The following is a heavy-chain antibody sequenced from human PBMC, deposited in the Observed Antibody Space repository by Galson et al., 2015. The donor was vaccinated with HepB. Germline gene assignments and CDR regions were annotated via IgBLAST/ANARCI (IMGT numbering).Heavy chain of an antibody. Sequence: SLRLSCAASGFTFSNAWMSWVRQAPGKGLEWVSRIKSKTDGGTTDYAAPVKGRFTISRDDSKNTLYLQMNGLKTEDTAVYYCTTATVAGTSYYYYGMDVWGQGTTVTVSS. CDR3: TTATVAGTSYYYYGMDV. CDR2: IKSKTDGGTT. CDR1: GFTFSNAW. J-gene: IGHJ6*02. V-gene: IGHV3-15*01. D-gene: IGHD6-19*01.